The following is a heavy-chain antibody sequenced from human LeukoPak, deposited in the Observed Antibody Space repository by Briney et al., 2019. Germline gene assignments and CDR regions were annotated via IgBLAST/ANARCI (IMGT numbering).Heavy chain of an antibody. V-gene: IGHV4-59*01. CDR2: IYYSGST. CDR3: ARGVEYSSSSGLGY. J-gene: IGHJ4*01. D-gene: IGHD6-6*01. Sequence: SETLSLTCTVSGGSIISYCWSWIRQPPGKGLEWIGYIYYSGSTNYNPSLRISATISVDTSKYQFSLKLSSVTAADTALYYCARGVEYSSSSGLGYWGQRTLVTVSS. CDR1: GGSIISYC.